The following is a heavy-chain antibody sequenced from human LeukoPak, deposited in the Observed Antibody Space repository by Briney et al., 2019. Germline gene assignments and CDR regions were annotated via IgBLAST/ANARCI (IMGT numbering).Heavy chain of an antibody. CDR3: AKRNYYDSRGYLYDS. Sequence: GSLRLSCAASGFTFSSYAMSWVRQAPGKGLEWVSAISGSNGNTFYADSVKGRFTISRDNSKNTLYLQMSSLRAEDTAVYYCAKRNYYDSRGYLYDSWGQGTLVTVSS. V-gene: IGHV3-23*01. CDR2: ISGSNGNT. CDR1: GFTFSSYA. J-gene: IGHJ4*02. D-gene: IGHD3-22*01.